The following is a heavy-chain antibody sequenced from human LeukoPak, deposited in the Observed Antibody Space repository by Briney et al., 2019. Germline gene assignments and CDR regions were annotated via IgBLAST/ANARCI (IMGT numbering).Heavy chain of an antibody. CDR1: GFTFSSYW. Sequence: GGSLRLSCAASGFTFSSYWMSWVRQAPGKGLEWVANIKQDGSEKYYVDSVKGRFTISRDNAKNSLYLQMNSLRAEDTAVYYCASIVITFGGVIVIQDYYMDVWGKGTTVTVSS. V-gene: IGHV3-7*01. CDR2: IKQDGSEK. J-gene: IGHJ6*03. CDR3: ASIVITFGGVIVIQDYYMDV. D-gene: IGHD3-16*02.